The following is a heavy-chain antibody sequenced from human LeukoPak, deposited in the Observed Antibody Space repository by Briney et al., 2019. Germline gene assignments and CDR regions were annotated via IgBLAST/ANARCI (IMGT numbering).Heavy chain of an antibody. J-gene: IGHJ6*03. CDR2: IYYSGNT. CDR3: ARSTIRVFNMDV. CDR1: GGSISSSSYY. D-gene: IGHD2-2*02. Sequence: PSETLSLTCTVSGGSISSSSYYWGWIRQPPGKGLEWIGSIYYSGNTYHNPSLKRRVTISVDTSKNQFSLKLSSVTAADTAVYYCARSTIRVFNMDVWGKGTTVTVSS. V-gene: IGHV4-39*07.